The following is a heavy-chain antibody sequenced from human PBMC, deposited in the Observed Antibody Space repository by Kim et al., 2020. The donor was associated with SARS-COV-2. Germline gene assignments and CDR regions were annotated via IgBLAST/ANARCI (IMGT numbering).Heavy chain of an antibody. J-gene: IGHJ1*01. CDR1: GVSISSGGYC. Sequence: SETLSLTCTVSGVSISSGGYCWSWIRQHPGKGLEWIGYIYYSGSTYYNPSLKSRVTISVDTSKNQFSLKLSSVTAADTAVYYCASGYRYCSRTSCYSQGYFQHWGQGTLVTVSS. CDR3: ASGYRYCSRTSCYSQGYFQH. D-gene: IGHD2-2*02. CDR2: IYYSGST. V-gene: IGHV4-31*03.